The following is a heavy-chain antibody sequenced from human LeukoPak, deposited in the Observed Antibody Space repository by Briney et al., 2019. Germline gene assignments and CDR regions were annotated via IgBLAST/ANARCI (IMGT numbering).Heavy chain of an antibody. Sequence: ASVKVSCKASGGTFSSYAISWVRQAPGQGLEWMGWINTNTGSPTYAQGFTGRFVFSLDTSVSTAYLQISSLKAEDTAVYYCARDQIAEGFDPWGQGTLVTVSS. CDR2: INTNTGSP. CDR3: ARDQIAEGFDP. V-gene: IGHV7-4-1*02. D-gene: IGHD6-13*01. CDR1: GGTFSSYA. J-gene: IGHJ5*02.